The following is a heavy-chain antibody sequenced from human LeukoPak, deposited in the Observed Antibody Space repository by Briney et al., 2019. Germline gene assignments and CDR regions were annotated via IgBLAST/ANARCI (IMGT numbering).Heavy chain of an antibody. Sequence: GGSLRLSCAASGFTFSSYAMHWVRQAPGKGLEWVAVISYDGSNKYYADSVKGRFTISRDNSKNTLYLQMNSLGAEDTAVYYCARSRLADSGYDEFDYWGQGTLVTVSS. CDR3: ARSRLADSGYDEFDY. J-gene: IGHJ4*02. CDR2: ISYDGSNK. CDR1: GFTFSSYA. V-gene: IGHV3-30*04. D-gene: IGHD5-12*01.